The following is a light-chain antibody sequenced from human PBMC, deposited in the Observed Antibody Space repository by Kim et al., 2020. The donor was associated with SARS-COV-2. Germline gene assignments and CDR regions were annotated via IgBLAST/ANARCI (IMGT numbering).Light chain of an antibody. CDR2: GKN. V-gene: IGLV3-19*01. CDR1: SLRTYY. J-gene: IGLJ3*02. Sequence: ALGQTVRITCQGDSLRTYYSSWYQQKPGQAPVLLIYGKNDRPSGIPDRFSGSSSGSTASLTITGAQADDEADYYCNSRDSSGDYVVFGGGTKVTVL. CDR3: NSRDSSGDYVV.